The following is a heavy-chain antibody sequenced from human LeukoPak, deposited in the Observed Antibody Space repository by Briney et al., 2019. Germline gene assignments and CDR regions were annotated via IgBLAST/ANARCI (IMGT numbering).Heavy chain of an antibody. Sequence: SETLSLTCTVSGCSISSSSYYWGWIRQPPGKGLEWVGSIYYSGRTYYNPSLKSRVTISVDTSKNQFSLKLSSVTAADTAVYYCARSPYGSGRRSRYYGMDVWGQGTTVSVSS. D-gene: IGHD3-10*01. CDR3: ARSPYGSGRRSRYYGMDV. V-gene: IGHV4-39*01. CDR2: IYYSGRT. J-gene: IGHJ6*02. CDR1: GCSISSSSYY.